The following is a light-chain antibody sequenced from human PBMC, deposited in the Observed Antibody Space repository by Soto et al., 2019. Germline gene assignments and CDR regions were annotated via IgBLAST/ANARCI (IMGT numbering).Light chain of an antibody. V-gene: IGLV2-8*01. CDR2: EVT. J-gene: IGLJ2*01. Sequence: QSALTQPPSASGSPGQSVTISCTGTSSDVGGYNYVSWYQHHPGKAPKLMIYEVTKRPSGVPDRFSGSKSDNTASLTVSGLQAEDEADYYCSSYAGNKILFGGGTQLTVL. CDR3: SSYAGNKIL. CDR1: SSDVGGYNY.